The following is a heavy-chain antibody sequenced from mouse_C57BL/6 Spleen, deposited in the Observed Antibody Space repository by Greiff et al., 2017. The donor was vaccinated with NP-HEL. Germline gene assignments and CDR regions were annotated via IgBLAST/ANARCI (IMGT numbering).Heavy chain of an antibody. CDR1: GYTFTSYW. CDR2: IYPGSGST. D-gene: IGHD1-1*01. V-gene: IGHV1-55*01. CDR3: AREGITTVVARDYWYFDV. J-gene: IGHJ1*03. Sequence: VQLQQPGAELVKPGASVKMSCKASGYTFTSYWITWVKQRPGQGLEWIGDIYPGSGSTNYNEKFKSKATLTVDTSSSTAYMQLSSLTSEDSAVYYCAREGITTVVARDYWYFDVWGTGTMVTVSS.